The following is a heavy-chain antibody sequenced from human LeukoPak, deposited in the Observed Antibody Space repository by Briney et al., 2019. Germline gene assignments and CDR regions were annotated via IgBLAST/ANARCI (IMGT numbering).Heavy chain of an antibody. J-gene: IGHJ4*02. CDR3: ASAASVDY. V-gene: IGHV3-21*01. CDR2: ISSSGSYI. D-gene: IGHD2-15*01. Sequence: AGGSLRLSCAASGFTFSSYGMNWVRQAPGKGLEWVSSISSSGSYIYYADSVKGRFTISRDNSKNSLYLQMNSLRAEDTAVYYCASAASVDYWGQGTLVTVSS. CDR1: GFTFSSYG.